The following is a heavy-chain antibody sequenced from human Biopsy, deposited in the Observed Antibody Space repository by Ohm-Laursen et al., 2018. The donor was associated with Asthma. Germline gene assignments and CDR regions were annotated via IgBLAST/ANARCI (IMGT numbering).Heavy chain of an antibody. CDR2: INTNTGTP. Sequence: ASVKVSCKASGYTVTRYALNWVRQAPGQGLEWMGWINTNTGTPTYAQGFTGRFVFSLDTSVNTAHLQISNLKAEDTAAYYCARIISYYPEMNDPFFDYLGPGNLVNVSS. V-gene: IGHV7-4-1*02. CDR1: GYTVTRYA. CDR3: ARIISYYPEMNDPFFDY. J-gene: IGHJ4*02. D-gene: IGHD1-1*01.